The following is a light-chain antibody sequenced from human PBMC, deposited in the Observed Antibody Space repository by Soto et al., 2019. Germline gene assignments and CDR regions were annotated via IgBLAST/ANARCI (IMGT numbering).Light chain of an antibody. CDR1: SSDIGTYDY. Sequence: QSVLPQPPSASGSLGQSVTLSCTGTSSDIGTYDYVSWYQQHPGRAPKLIIFEVSKRPSGVPDRFSGSKSGNTASLIVSGLQPDDEAEYHCSSYTGDDFTFVFGTGTKLTVL. V-gene: IGLV2-8*01. J-gene: IGLJ1*01. CDR3: SSYTGDDFTFV. CDR2: EVS.